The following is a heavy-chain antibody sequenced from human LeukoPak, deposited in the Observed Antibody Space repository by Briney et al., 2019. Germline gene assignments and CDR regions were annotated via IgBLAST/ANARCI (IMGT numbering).Heavy chain of an antibody. Sequence: ASVKVSCKASGYTLTELSMHWVRQAPGKGLEWMGGFDPEDGETIYAQKFQGRVTMTEDTSTDTAYMELSSLRSEDTAVYYCATSRVLRYFDWSPDYWGQGTLATVSS. D-gene: IGHD3-9*01. J-gene: IGHJ4*02. CDR1: GYTLTELS. V-gene: IGHV1-24*01. CDR2: FDPEDGET. CDR3: ATSRVLRYFDWSPDY.